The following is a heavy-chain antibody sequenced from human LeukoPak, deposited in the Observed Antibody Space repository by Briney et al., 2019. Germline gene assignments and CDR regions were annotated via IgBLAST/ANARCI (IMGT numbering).Heavy chain of an antibody. CDR3: AKDGGGYFDWSVNHFDY. V-gene: IGHV3-23*01. J-gene: IGHJ4*02. Sequence: GGSLRLSCAASGFTVSSNYMSWVRQAPGKGLEWVSAISGSGGSTYYADSVKGRFTISRDNSKNTLYLQMNSLRAEDTAVYYCAKDGGGYFDWSVNHFDYWGQGTLVTVSS. CDR2: ISGSGGST. CDR1: GFTVSSNY. D-gene: IGHD3-9*01.